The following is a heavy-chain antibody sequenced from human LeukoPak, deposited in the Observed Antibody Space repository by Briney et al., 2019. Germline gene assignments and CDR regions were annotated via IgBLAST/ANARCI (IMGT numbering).Heavy chain of an antibody. CDR3: ARDRAVADGRLYY. CDR2: IYSGDST. Sequence: PGGSLRLSCAGSGFXVSSNYMSWVRQAPGKGLEWVSVIYSGDSTYYADSVKGRFIISRDNPKNPVYLQMNSLRAEDTAVYYCARDRAVADGRLYYWGQGTLVTVSS. V-gene: IGHV3-66*01. J-gene: IGHJ4*02. CDR1: GFXVSSNY. D-gene: IGHD6-19*01.